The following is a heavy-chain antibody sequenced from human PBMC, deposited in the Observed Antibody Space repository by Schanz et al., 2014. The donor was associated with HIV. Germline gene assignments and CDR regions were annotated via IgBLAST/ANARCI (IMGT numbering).Heavy chain of an antibody. CDR1: GFTFGTTW. CDR2: INSDGSST. CDR3: ARDYRFLQEYYYGMDV. V-gene: IGHV3-74*01. Sequence: DVQLVESGGGFIQPGESLRLSCVASGFTFGTTWMYWVRQGPGKGLVWVSRINSDGSSTTYADYVKGRFTISRDNAKNTLYLQMNSLRAEDTAVYYCARDYRFLQEYYYGMDVWGQGTTVSVS. J-gene: IGHJ6*02. D-gene: IGHD3-3*01.